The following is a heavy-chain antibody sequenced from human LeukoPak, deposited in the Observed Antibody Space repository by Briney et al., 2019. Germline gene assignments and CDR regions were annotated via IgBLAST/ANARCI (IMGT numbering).Heavy chain of an antibody. V-gene: IGHV4-30-4*08. CDR1: GGSISSGDYY. CDR2: IYYSGST. Sequence: PSETLSLTCTVSGGSISSGDYYWSWIRQPPGKGLEWIGYIYYSGSTYYNPSLKSRVAISVDTSKNQFSLKLSSVTAADTAVYYCASLYGSGSYSKLDYWGQGTLVTLSS. CDR3: ASLYGSGSYSKLDY. J-gene: IGHJ4*02. D-gene: IGHD3-10*01.